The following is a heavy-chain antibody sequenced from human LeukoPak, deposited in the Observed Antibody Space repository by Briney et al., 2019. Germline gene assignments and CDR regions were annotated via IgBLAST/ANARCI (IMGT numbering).Heavy chain of an antibody. J-gene: IGHJ4*02. CDR2: ISGSGGST. Sequence: GGSLRLSCAASGFSFSSYVMSWVSQAPGKGLEWVSTISGSGGSTYYADSVKGRFTISRDNSKKTLYLQMNSLRAEDTAVYYCARVIIGPSYYFDYWGQGTQVTVSS. CDR3: ARVIIGPSYYFDY. V-gene: IGHV3-23*01. CDR1: GFSFSSYV. D-gene: IGHD3-10*01.